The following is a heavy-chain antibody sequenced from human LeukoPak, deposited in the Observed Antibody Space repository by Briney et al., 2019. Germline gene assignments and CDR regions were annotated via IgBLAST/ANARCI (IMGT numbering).Heavy chain of an antibody. V-gene: IGHV4-34*01. CDR2: INHSGST. CDR1: GGSFSGYY. D-gene: IGHD3-9*01. J-gene: IGHJ6*02. CDR3: ARVGYGILTGLHYYGMDV. Sequence: PSETLSLTCAVYGGSFSGYYWSWIRQPPGKGLEWIGEINHSGSTNYNPSLKSRVTISVDTSKNQFSLKLSSVTAADTAVYYCARVGYGILTGLHYYGMDVWGQGTTVTVS.